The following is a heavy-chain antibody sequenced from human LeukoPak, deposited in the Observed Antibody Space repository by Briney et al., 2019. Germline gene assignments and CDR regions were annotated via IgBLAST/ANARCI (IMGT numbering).Heavy chain of an antibody. V-gene: IGHV4-59*01. Sequence: KPSETLSLTCTVSGGSISSYYWSWLRQPPGKGLEWIGYIYYSGSTNYNPSLKSRVTISLDTSKNQFSLRLSSVTAADTAVYYCARESLESSLHYWGQGTLVTVSS. D-gene: IGHD3-3*01. J-gene: IGHJ4*02. CDR1: GGSISSYY. CDR2: IYYSGST. CDR3: ARESLESSLHY.